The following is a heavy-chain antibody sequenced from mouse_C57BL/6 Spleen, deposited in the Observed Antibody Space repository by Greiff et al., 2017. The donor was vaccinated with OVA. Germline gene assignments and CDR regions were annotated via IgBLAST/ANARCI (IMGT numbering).Heavy chain of an antibody. CDR2: IDPETGGT. J-gene: IGHJ2*01. Sequence: QVQLQQSGAELVRPGASVTLSCKASGYTFTDYEMHWVKQTPVHGLEWIGAIDPETGGTAYNQKFKGKAILTADKSSSTAYMELRSLTSEDSAVYYCTRKGFYYYASFDYWGQGTTLTVSS. D-gene: IGHD1-1*01. V-gene: IGHV1-15*01. CDR3: TRKGFYYYASFDY. CDR1: GYTFTDYE.